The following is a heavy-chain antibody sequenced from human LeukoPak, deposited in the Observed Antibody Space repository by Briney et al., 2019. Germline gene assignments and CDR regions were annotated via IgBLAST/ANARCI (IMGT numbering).Heavy chain of an antibody. CDR2: MKYDGSEL. CDR3: AREGTITAYNFDY. CDR1: GFAFSSYW. V-gene: IGHV3-7*05. D-gene: IGHD5-12*01. Sequence: PGGSLRLSCAASGFAFSSYWMSWVRKAPGKGLEWVANMKYDGSELYYVDSVKGRFTISRDNAKNSLYLQMNSLRAEDTAVYYCAREGTITAYNFDYWGQGTLVTVSS. J-gene: IGHJ4*02.